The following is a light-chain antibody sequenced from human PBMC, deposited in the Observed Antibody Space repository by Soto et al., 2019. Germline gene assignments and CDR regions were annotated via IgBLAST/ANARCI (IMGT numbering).Light chain of an antibody. V-gene: IGKV3-11*01. CDR3: QQRSNWPRAYT. J-gene: IGKJ2*01. CDR2: DAS. Sequence: EIVLTQSPAPLSLSPGERATLSCRASQSVSSYLAWYQQKPGQAPRLLIYDASNRATGIPARFSGSGSGTELTLTISSLEPEDFAVYYCQQRSNWPRAYTFGQGTKLEIK. CDR1: QSVSSY.